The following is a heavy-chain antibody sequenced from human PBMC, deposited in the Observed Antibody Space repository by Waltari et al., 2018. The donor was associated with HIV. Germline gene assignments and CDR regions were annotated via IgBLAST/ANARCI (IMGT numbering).Heavy chain of an antibody. CDR2: IYSGGST. Sequence: EVQLVESGGGLVQPGGSLRLSCAASGFTVSRNYMSWVRQAPGKGLEWVSVIYSGGSTYYADSVKGRFTISRDNSKNTLYLQMNSLRAEDTAVYYCARDALYYYDSSGWLNYWGQGTLVTVSS. CDR1: GFTVSRNY. CDR3: ARDALYYYDSSGWLNY. D-gene: IGHD3-22*01. J-gene: IGHJ4*02. V-gene: IGHV3-66*02.